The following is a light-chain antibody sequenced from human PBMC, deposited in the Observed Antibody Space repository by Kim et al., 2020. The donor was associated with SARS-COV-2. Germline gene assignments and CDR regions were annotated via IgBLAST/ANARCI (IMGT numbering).Light chain of an antibody. CDR2: GAS. CDR1: QSISTN. CDR3: QQYAYWRA. J-gene: IGKJ5*01. V-gene: IGKV3-15*01. Sequence: SLSPGERATTSCRASQSISTNLGWFQQKPGQAPRVLIYGASARATGIPARFSGSGSGTEFTLTISNLQSEDFAVYYCQQYAYWRAFGQGTRLEIK.